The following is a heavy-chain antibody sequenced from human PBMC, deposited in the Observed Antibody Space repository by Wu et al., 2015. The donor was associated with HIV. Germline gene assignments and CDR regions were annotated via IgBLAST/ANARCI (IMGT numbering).Heavy chain of an antibody. J-gene: IGHJ6*03. Sequence: QVQLVQSGAEVKKPGASVKVSCKASGYTFTSYDINWVRQATGQGLEWMGWMNPNSGNTGYAQKFQGRVTITRNTSISTAYMELSSLRSEDTAVYYCARVSRFGSSSWRDYYYYYMDVWGKGTTVTVSS. CDR1: GYTFTSYD. CDR2: MNPNSGNT. V-gene: IGHV1-8*03. D-gene: IGHD6-13*01. CDR3: ARVSRFGSSSWRDYYYYYMDV.